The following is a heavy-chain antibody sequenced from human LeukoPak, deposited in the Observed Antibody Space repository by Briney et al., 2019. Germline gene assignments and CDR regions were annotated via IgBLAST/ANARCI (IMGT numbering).Heavy chain of an antibody. CDR1: GFTFRGAW. CDR2: ITSDGSGT. D-gene: IGHD3-10*01. V-gene: IGHV3-74*01. Sequence: GGSLRLSFVASGFTFRGAWMHWVRQAPGKGLVWVSRITSDGSGTDYADSVRGRFTISRDDAKNTLYLQMNSLRDEDTAVYFCARDYYWSIDYWGQGTVVTVSS. J-gene: IGHJ4*02. CDR3: ARDYYWSIDY.